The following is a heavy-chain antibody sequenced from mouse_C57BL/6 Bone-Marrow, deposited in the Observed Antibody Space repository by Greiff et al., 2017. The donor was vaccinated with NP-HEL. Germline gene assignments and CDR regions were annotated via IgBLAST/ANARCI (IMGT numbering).Heavy chain of an antibody. J-gene: IGHJ3*01. CDR3: ARWDYDSWFAY. V-gene: IGHV5-4*03. Sequence: EVMLVESGGGLVKPGGSLKLSCAASGFTFSSYAMSWVRQTPEKRLAWVATISDGGSYTYYPDNVKGRFTISRDNAKNNLYLQMSHLKSEDTAMYYCARWDYDSWFAYWGQGTLVTVSA. CDR1: GFTFSSYA. D-gene: IGHD2-4*01. CDR2: ISDGGSYT.